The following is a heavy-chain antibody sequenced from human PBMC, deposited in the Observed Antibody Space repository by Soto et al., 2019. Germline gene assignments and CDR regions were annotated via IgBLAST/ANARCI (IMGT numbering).Heavy chain of an antibody. CDR3: ARYYNDSSGPFDY. V-gene: IGHV4-30-4*01. Sequence: SETLSLTCTVSGGSISSGDCYWSWILQPPGKGLELILYIYYSGSTYYNPSLKSRVTISVDTSKNQLSLKLSSVTAADTAVYYCARYYNDSSGPFDYWGQGTLVTVSS. J-gene: IGHJ4*02. CDR2: IYYSGST. D-gene: IGHD3-22*01. CDR1: GGSISSGDCY.